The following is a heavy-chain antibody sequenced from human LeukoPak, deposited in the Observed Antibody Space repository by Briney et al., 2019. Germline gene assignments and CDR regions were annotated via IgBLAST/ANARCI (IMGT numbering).Heavy chain of an antibody. J-gene: IGHJ6*03. CDR1: GDSISSGDYY. CDR3: TRGSIAYYYMDV. V-gene: IGHV4-61*02. Sequence: PSQTLSLTCTVSGDSISSGDYYWGWIRQPAGKGLEWIGRISSSGSTNYNPSLKSRVTISVDTSKNQFSLKLSSVTAADTAVYYCTRGSIAYYYMDVWGKGTTVTISS. CDR2: ISSSGST. D-gene: IGHD3-22*01.